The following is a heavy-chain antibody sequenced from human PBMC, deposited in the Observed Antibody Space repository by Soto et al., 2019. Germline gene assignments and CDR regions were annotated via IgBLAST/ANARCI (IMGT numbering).Heavy chain of an antibody. V-gene: IGHV3-30-3*01. CDR1: GFTFSSYA. D-gene: IGHD4-17*01. CDR3: ANGYGDSVLSPNPFDY. J-gene: IGHJ4*02. CDR2: ISYDGSNK. Sequence: QVQLVESGGGVVQPGRSLRLSCAASGFTFSSYAMHWVRQAPGKGLEWVAVISYDGSNKYYADSVKGRFTISRDNSKNTLYLQMNSLRAEDTAVYYCANGYGDSVLSPNPFDYWGQGTLVTVSS.